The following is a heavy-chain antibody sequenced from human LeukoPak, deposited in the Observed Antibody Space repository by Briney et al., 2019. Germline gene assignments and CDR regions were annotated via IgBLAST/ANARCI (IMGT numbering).Heavy chain of an antibody. CDR1: GYTFTSYG. Sequence: WASVKVSCKASGYTFTSYGISWVRQAPGQGLEWMGWISAYNGNTNYAQKLQGRVTMTTDTSTSTAYMGLRSLRSDDTAVYYCAGDSRGSRIQEFWGQGTLVTVSS. CDR3: AGDSRGSRIQEF. CDR2: ISAYNGNT. J-gene: IGHJ4*02. D-gene: IGHD3-16*01. V-gene: IGHV1-18*01.